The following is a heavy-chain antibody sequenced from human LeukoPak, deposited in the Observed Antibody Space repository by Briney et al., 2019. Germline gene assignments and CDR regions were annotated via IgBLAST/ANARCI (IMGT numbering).Heavy chain of an antibody. CDR2: IKTDGSST. J-gene: IGHJ4*02. D-gene: IGHD3-3*01. V-gene: IGHV3-74*01. CDR1: GFTFSSYW. CDR3: ARDTRDYDFWSGPSIDY. Sequence: PGGSLRLSCAASGFTFSSYWMHWVRQAQGKGLVWVSRIKTDGSSTSYADSVKGRFTISRDNAKNTLYLQMNSLRAEDTAVYYCARDTRDYDFWSGPSIDYWGQGTLVTVSS.